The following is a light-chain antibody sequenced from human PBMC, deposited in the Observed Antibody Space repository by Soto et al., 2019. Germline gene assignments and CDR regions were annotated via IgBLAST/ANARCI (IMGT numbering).Light chain of an antibody. Sequence: ERVLTQSPGTLSMSPGERATLSCRASQSVSSSYSAWYQQKPGQAPRLLIYGASSRATGIPDRFSGSGSGTDFTLTISRLEPEDFAVYYCQQYGSSPFIFGPGTKVDIK. CDR1: QSVSSSY. J-gene: IGKJ3*01. CDR2: GAS. V-gene: IGKV3-20*01. CDR3: QQYGSSPFI.